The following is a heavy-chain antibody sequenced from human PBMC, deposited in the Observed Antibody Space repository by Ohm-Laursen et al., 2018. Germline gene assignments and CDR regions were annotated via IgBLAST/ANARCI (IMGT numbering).Heavy chain of an antibody. J-gene: IGHJ6*02. CDR1: GASISSEY. CDR2: IYYRGTT. V-gene: IGHV4-59*01. CDR3: ARIGSDSGGYWYFGMDV. D-gene: IGHD3-22*01. Sequence: SQTLSLTCAVSGASISSEYWTWIRQPPGKGLEWIGYIYYRGTTNYNPSLKSRVTISVDTSKNQFSLKLSSVTAADTALYYCARIGSDSGGYWYFGMDVWGQGTTVTVSS.